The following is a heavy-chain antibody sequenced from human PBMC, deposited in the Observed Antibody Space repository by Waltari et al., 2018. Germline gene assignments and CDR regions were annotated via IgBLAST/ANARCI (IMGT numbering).Heavy chain of an antibody. J-gene: IGHJ1*01. V-gene: IGHV1-2*02. CDR1: GYTFTGYY. CDR2: INPNSGGT. CDR3: ARWEATGTTSAVYFQH. Sequence: QVQLVQAGAEVKKPGASVKVSCKASGYTFTGYYMHWVRQAPGQGLEWMGWINPNSGGTTYAQQFQGRVTMTRDPSISTAYMELSRLRSDDTAVYYCARWEATGTTSAVYFQHWCQGTLVTVSS. D-gene: IGHD1-1*01.